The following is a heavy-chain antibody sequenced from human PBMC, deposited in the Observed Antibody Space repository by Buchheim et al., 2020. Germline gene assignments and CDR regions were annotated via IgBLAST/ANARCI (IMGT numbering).Heavy chain of an antibody. Sequence: QVQLVQSGAEVKKPGASVKVSCKASGYTFTSYDINWVRQATGQGLEWMGWMNPNSGNTGYAQKFQGRVTMPRNTSISTAYIELSSLRSEDTAVYYCARLTPLTGTTFFYYYGMDVWGQGTT. D-gene: IGHD1-7*01. CDR3: ARLTPLTGTTFFYYYGMDV. J-gene: IGHJ6*02. CDR1: GYTFTSYD. CDR2: MNPNSGNT. V-gene: IGHV1-8*01.